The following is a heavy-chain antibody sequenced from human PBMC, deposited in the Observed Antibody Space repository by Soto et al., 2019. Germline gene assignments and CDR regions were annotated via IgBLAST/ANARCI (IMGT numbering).Heavy chain of an antibody. J-gene: IGHJ4*02. D-gene: IGHD3-16*01. CDR1: GFTFSSYA. CDR3: AKEVGEMAEEDYDGGR. V-gene: IGHV3-23*01. Sequence: EVQLLESGGGLVQPGGSLRLSCAASGFTFSSYAMSWVRQAPGKGLEWVSAISGSGGSTYYADSVKGRFTISRDNSKNTPYLQMISLRAEETAVYYCAKEVGEMAEEDYDGGRWGQGTLVTVSS. CDR2: ISGSGGST.